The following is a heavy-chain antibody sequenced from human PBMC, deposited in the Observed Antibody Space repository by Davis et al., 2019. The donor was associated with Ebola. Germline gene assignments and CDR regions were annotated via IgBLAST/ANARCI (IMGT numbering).Heavy chain of an antibody. CDR2: MNPNSGNT. CDR1: VYSFTSYD. D-gene: IGHD5-18*01. CDR3: ARERNSLRSDF. J-gene: IGHJ4*02. V-gene: IGHV1-8*01. Sequence: ASVNVSCKASVYSFTSYDINWVRQASEQGLEGRGWMNPNSGNTGYAQKFQGRVTMTRDTSRTTAYMELSSLTSEDTAVYFCARERNSLRSDFWGQGTLISVSS.